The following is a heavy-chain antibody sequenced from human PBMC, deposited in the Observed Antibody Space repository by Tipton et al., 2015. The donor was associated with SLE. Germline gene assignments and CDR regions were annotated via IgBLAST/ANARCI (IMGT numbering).Heavy chain of an antibody. CDR3: ASGADAFDI. J-gene: IGHJ3*02. Sequence: TLSLTCTVSGASISDYYWSWIRQPPGKGLEWIGEINHSGSTNYNPSLKSRVTISVDTSKNQFSLKLSSVTAADTAVYYCASGADAFDIWGQGTMVTVSS. V-gene: IGHV4-34*01. CDR1: GASISDYY. CDR2: INHSGST.